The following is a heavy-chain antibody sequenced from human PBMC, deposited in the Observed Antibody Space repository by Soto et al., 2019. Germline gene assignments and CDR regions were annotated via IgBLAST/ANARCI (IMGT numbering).Heavy chain of an antibody. CDR3: AKDVEGGSLFRGAFDY. CDR2: ISASGGAT. D-gene: IGHD1-26*01. J-gene: IGHJ4*02. V-gene: IGHV3-23*01. CDR1: RFTFTSYA. Sequence: PGVSLRLSCVASRFTFTSYAMSWVRQAPGKGLEWVAAISASGGATIHADSVKGRLTISRDNSKNTLYLQMNSLRAEDTAVYYCAKDVEGGSLFRGAFDYWGQGTQVTVSS.